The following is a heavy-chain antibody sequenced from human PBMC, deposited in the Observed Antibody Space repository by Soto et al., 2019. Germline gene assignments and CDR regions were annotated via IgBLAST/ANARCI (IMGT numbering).Heavy chain of an antibody. CDR1: GFTFSSYG. Sequence: GGSLRLSCAASGFTFSSYGMHWVRQAAGKGLEWVAVISYDGTNKYYADSVKGRFTISRDNSKNTLYLQMNSLRAEDTAVYYCAKDAYIRYFYDSSNDYWGQGTLVTVSS. D-gene: IGHD3-22*01. CDR3: AKDAYIRYFYDSSNDY. CDR2: ISYDGTNK. V-gene: IGHV3-30*18. J-gene: IGHJ4*02.